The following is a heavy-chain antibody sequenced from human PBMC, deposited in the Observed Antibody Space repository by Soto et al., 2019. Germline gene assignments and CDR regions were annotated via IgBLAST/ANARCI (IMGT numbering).Heavy chain of an antibody. V-gene: IGHV4-38-2*01. CDR2: IYHSGST. CDR3: DRRSPEDAFDI. Sequence: PLETLSFTCAVSGYSIRTGFNWAWIRQPPGKCVEWIGSIYHSGSTYYNPSLKSRVAISTDKSKNQVSLRLRSVTAADTAVYYCDRRSPEDAFDIWGQGTMVTVSS. J-gene: IGHJ3*02. CDR1: GYSIRTGFN.